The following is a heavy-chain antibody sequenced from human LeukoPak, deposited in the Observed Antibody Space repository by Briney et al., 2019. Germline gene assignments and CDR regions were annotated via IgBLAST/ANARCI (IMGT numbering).Heavy chain of an antibody. CDR3: ARRGGRGYSPTYYFDY. V-gene: IGHV4-4*02. CDR1: GGSISSSNW. J-gene: IGHJ4*02. CDR2: IYHSGST. Sequence: PSETLSLTCAVSGGSISSSNWWSWVRQPPGKGLEWIGEIYHSGSTNYNPSLKSRVTISVDTSKNQFSLKLSSVTAADTAVYYCARRGGRGYSPTYYFDYWGQGTLVTVSS. D-gene: IGHD5-18*01.